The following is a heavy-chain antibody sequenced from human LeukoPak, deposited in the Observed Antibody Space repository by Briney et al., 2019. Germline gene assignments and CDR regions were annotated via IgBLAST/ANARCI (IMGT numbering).Heavy chain of an antibody. CDR3: ARHREKGAFDV. Sequence: KPSETLSHTCTVPGGSISSSYGSGIRQPPGKGLEWIGYIYYSGSTNYNPSLKSRVTISVDTSKNQFSLKLSSVTAADTAVYYCARHREKGAFDVWGQGKLVTVSS. J-gene: IGHJ3*01. CDR1: GGSISSSY. CDR2: IYYSGST. V-gene: IGHV4-59*01. D-gene: IGHD5-24*01.